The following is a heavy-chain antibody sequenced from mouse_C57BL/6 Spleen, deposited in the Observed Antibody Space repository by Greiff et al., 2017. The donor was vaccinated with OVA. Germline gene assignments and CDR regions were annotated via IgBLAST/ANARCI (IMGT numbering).Heavy chain of an antibody. CDR2: IGPGDGDT. J-gene: IGHJ1*03. D-gene: IGHD1-1*01. CDR1: GYAFSSSW. V-gene: IGHV1-82*01. CDR3: ARCYYGSMYWDFEV. Sequence: VQLQQSGAELVKPGASVKISCKASGYAFSSSWMTWVQQRPGKGLEWIGRIGPGDGDTYYNGKFKGKATLTADNSSSTAYMQLSSLTSEDSAVYFSARCYYGSMYWDFEVWGTGTTVTVSS.